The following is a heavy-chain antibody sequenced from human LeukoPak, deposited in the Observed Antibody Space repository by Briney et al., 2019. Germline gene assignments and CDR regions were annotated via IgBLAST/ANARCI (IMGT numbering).Heavy chain of an antibody. CDR1: GFTFSSYA. D-gene: IGHD1-26*01. CDR3: AKDVRVGGGGMDV. CDR2: ISGSDGST. Sequence: GGSLRLSCVASGFTFSSYAMTWVRQAPGKGLEWVSGISGSDGSTYYADSVKGRFTISRDNSKNTLYLQMNSLRVEDTAVYYCAKDVRVGGGGMDVWGQGTPVTVSS. J-gene: IGHJ6*02. V-gene: IGHV3-23*01.